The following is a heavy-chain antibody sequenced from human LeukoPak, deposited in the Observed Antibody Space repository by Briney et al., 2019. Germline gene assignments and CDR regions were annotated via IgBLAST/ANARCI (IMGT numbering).Heavy chain of an antibody. CDR3: ARDHYDFWSGSSYYMDV. CDR1: GGTFSSYT. Sequence: ASVKVSCKASGGTFSSYTISWVRQAPGQGLEWMGRIIPTLGIANYAQKFQGRVTITADKSTSTAYMELSSLRSEDTAVYYCARDHYDFWSGSSYYMDVWGKGTTVTVSS. J-gene: IGHJ6*03. CDR2: IIPTLGIA. D-gene: IGHD3-3*01. V-gene: IGHV1-69*04.